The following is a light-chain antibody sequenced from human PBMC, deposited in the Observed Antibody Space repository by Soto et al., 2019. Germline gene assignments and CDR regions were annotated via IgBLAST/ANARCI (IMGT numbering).Light chain of an antibody. Sequence: GDRVTITCRASQTPTTWLAWYQQKPGTAPKLLIYDASSLEGGVPSRFSASGSGTEFTLTISSLQPDDLATYYCQQYISYPYTFGQGTKVEIK. CDR3: QQYISYPYT. V-gene: IGKV1-5*01. J-gene: IGKJ2*01. CDR2: DAS. CDR1: QTPTTW.